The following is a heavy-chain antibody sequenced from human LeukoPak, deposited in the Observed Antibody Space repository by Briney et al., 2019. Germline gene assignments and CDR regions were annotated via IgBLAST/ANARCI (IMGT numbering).Heavy chain of an antibody. CDR2: IYYSGST. D-gene: IGHD5-12*01. CDR3: ARVLGSIVATNYYYYGMDV. J-gene: IGHJ6*02. Sequence: SETLSLTWTVSGGSISSYYWSWIRQPPGKGLEWIGYIYYSGSTNYNPSLKSRVTISVDTSKNQFSLKLSSVTAADTAVYYCARVLGSIVATNYYYYGMDVWGQGTTVTVSS. V-gene: IGHV4-59*01. CDR1: GGSISSYY.